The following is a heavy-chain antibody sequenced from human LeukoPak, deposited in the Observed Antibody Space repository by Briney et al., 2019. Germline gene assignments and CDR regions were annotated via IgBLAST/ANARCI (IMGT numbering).Heavy chain of an antibody. J-gene: IGHJ6*03. CDR3: TRDYCEAAATCGLSYYYMDV. D-gene: IGHD2-15*01. V-gene: IGHV4-59*01. CDR1: GGSISSYY. CDR2: IYYSGST. Sequence: SETLSLTCTVSGGSISSYYWCWIRQPPGKGLEWIGYIYYSGSTNYNPSLKSRVTISVDTSKNQFSLKLSSVTAADTAVYYCTRDYCEAAATCGLSYYYMDVWGKGTTVTVSS.